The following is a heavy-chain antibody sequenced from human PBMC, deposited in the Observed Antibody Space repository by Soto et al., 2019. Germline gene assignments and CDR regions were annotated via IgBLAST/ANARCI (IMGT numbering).Heavy chain of an antibody. CDR3: ARANFGWFDP. CDR1: GYTFTGYY. CDR2: INPNSGGT. D-gene: IGHD1-1*01. J-gene: IGHJ5*02. V-gene: IGHV1-2*02. Sequence: ASVKVSCKDSGYTFTGYYMHWVRQAPGQGLEWMGWINPNSGGTNYAQKFQGRVTMTRDTSISTAYMELSRLRSDDSAAYYCARANFGWFDPWGQGTLVTVSS.